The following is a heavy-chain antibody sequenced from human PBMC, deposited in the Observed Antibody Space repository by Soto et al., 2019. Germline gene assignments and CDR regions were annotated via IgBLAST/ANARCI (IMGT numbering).Heavy chain of an antibody. Sequence: GASVKVSCKASGGTFSSYAISWVRQAPGQGLEWMGGIIPIFGTANYAQKFQGRVTITADESTSTAYMELSSLRSEDTAVYYCASPEYYYDSSGYYYTGAFAICAQGTMVTVS. D-gene: IGHD3-22*01. V-gene: IGHV1-69*13. J-gene: IGHJ3*02. CDR2: IIPIFGTA. CDR1: GGTFSSYA. CDR3: ASPEYYYDSSGYYYTGAFAI.